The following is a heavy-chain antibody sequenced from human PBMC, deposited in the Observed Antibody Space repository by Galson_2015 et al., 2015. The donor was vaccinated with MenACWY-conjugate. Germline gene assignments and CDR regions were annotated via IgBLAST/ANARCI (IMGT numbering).Heavy chain of an antibody. J-gene: IGHJ4*02. CDR2: IYYSGRT. Sequence: ETLSLTCTVSGDSITSCYWRWIRQPPGKGLEWIGYIYYSGRTNYNTSLKSRVTMSVDTSKNQFSLKLNSVTAADTAVYYCAVLPAAFPHHFDYWGQGTLVTVSS. D-gene: IGHD2-15*01. CDR1: GDSITSCY. CDR3: AVLPAAFPHHFDY. V-gene: IGHV4-59*01.